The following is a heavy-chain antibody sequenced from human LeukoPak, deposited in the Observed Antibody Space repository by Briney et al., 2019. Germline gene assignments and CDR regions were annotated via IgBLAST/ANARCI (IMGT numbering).Heavy chain of an antibody. V-gene: IGHV1-69*05. D-gene: IGHD3-10*01. CDR3: AARGGVGGVISFY. Sequence: SVKVPCKASGGTFSSYAIIWVRQAPGQGLEWMGRIIPIFGTANYAQKFQGRVTITTDESTSTAYMELRSLSSEDTAVYYCAARGGVGGVISFYWGQGTLVTVSS. CDR2: IIPIFGTA. CDR1: GGTFSSYA. J-gene: IGHJ1*01.